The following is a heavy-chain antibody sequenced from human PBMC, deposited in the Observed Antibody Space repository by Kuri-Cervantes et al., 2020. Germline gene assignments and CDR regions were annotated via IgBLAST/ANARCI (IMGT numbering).Heavy chain of an antibody. CDR1: GFTVSSNY. CDR2: ISSSSSYI. CDR3: ARVASSWYSRIDY. Sequence: GGSLRLSCAASGFTVSSNYMSWVRQAPGKGLEWVSSISSSSSYIYYADSVKGRFAISRDNSKNTLYLQMNSLKSEDTAVYYCARVASSWYSRIDYWGQGTLVTVSS. V-gene: IGHV3-21*01. D-gene: IGHD2-15*01. J-gene: IGHJ4*02.